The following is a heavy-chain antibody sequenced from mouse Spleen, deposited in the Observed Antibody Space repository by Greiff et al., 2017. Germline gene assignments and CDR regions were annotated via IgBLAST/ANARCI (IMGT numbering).Heavy chain of an antibody. Sequence: VQLQQSGAELVKPGASVKLSCKASGYTFTEYTIHWVKQRPGQGLEWIGWFYPGSGSIKYNEKFKDKATLTADKSSSTVYMELSRLTSEDSTDNFCSRHERVDYRYDEPWFAYWGQGTLVTVSA. CDR1: GYTFTEYT. CDR3: SRHERVDYRYDEPWFAY. D-gene: IGHD2-14*01. CDR2: FYPGSGSI. V-gene: IGHV1-62-2*01. J-gene: IGHJ3*01.